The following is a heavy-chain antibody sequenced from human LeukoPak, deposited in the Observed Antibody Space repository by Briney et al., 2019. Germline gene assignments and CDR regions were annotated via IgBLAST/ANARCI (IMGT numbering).Heavy chain of an antibody. D-gene: IGHD1-26*01. Sequence: ASVKVSCKASGYTFTSYGISWVRQAPGRGLEWMGWISAYNGNTNYAQKLQGRVTMTTDTSTSTAYMELKSLRSDDTAVYYCARDLGPIVGAYFDYWGQGTLVTVSS. CDR3: ARDLGPIVGAYFDY. CDR2: ISAYNGNT. J-gene: IGHJ4*02. V-gene: IGHV1-18*01. CDR1: GYTFTSYG.